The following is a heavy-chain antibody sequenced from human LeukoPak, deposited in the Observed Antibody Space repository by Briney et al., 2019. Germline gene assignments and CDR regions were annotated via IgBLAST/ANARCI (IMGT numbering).Heavy chain of an antibody. CDR2: IIPILGIA. J-gene: IGHJ3*02. CDR3: ARARERVTANGDAFDI. V-gene: IGHV1-69*04. CDR1: GGTFSSYA. Sequence: SVKVSCKASGGTFSSYAISWVRQAPGQGLEWMGRIIPILGIANYAQKFQGRVTITADKSTSTAYMELSSLRSEDTAVYYCARARERVTANGDAFDIWGQGTMVTVSS. D-gene: IGHD2-21*02.